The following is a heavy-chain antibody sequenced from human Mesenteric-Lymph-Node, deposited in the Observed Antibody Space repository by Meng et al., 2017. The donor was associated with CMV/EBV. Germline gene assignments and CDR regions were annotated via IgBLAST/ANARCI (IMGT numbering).Heavy chain of an antibody. D-gene: IGHD2-2*01. V-gene: IGHV3-21*01. CDR2: ISSASISI. J-gene: IGHJ4*02. Sequence: GGSLRLSCVASGFTFSSYSMNWVRQAPGKGLEWVSHISSASISIYYAGSVKGRFTISRDNAKNSLYLQMNGLRAEDTAVYYCARDDCSSISCPGGGFWGQGTLVTVSS. CDR1: GFTFSSYS. CDR3: ARDDCSSISCPGGGF.